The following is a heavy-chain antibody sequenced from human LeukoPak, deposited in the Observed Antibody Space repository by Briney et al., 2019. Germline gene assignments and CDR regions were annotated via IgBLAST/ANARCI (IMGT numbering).Heavy chain of an antibody. J-gene: IGHJ4*02. CDR2: IYYSGST. Sequence: SETLSLTCTVSGGSISSSSYYWGWIRQPPGKGLEWIGSIYYSGSTYYNPSLKSRVTISVDTSNNQFSLRLSSVTAADTAVYYCAKDIGSSTPRDYWGQGTLVTVSS. CDR3: AKDIGSSTPRDY. D-gene: IGHD6-13*01. V-gene: IGHV4-39*07. CDR1: GGSISSSSYY.